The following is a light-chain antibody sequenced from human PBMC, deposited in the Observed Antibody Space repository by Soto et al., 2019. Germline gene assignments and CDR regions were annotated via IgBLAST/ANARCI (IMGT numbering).Light chain of an antibody. V-gene: IGKV3-15*01. CDR3: QQYNVWPLT. Sequence: EIVMTQSPATLSVSPGERATLSCRASQSVSSNLAWYQQKPVQTPKLLIYVASTRATGIPARFSCSGSVTEFTLSISSLQSQEFAVYYCQQYNVWPLTFGGGTKLEF. CDR1: QSVSSN. J-gene: IGKJ4*01. CDR2: VAS.